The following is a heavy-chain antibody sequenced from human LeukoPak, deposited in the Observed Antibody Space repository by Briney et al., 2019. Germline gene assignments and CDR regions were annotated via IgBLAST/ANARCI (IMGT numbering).Heavy chain of an antibody. CDR2: ISYDGSNK. Sequence: GGSLRLSCAASGFTFRSYGMQWVRQAPGKGLEWVACISYDGSNKYYADSGKGRFTISRDNSRHTLYLQMNGLRAEDTAVYYCAKDQSENSDGGFDVSGQGTMVTVSS. D-gene: IGHD2-15*01. CDR3: AKDQSENSDGGFDV. V-gene: IGHV3-30*18. CDR1: GFTFRSYG. J-gene: IGHJ3*01.